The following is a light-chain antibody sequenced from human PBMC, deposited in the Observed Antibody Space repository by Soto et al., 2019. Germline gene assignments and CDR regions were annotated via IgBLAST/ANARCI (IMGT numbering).Light chain of an antibody. CDR3: CSYAGGSTWV. J-gene: IGLJ3*02. CDR1: SNDVGSYNL. Sequence: QSALTQPASVSGSPGQSITVSCTGTSNDVGSYNLVSWYLQLPGKAPRLMIYEVIKRPSGVSNRFSGSKSGNTASLTISGLQTEDEADYYCCSYAGGSTWVFGRGTKLTVL. CDR2: EVI. V-gene: IGLV2-23*02.